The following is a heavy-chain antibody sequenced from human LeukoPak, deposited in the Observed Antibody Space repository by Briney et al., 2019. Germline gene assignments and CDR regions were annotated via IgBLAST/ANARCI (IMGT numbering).Heavy chain of an antibody. J-gene: IGHJ3*02. CDR3: AKDREMATGGFDI. V-gene: IGHV1-69*04. CDR1: GGTFSTSS. CDR2: IIHVLGVV. D-gene: IGHD5-24*01. Sequence: SVKVSCKASGGTFSTSSISWVRQAPGQGLEWMGRIIHVLGVVNYAQKFQGRVTITADISTSTAYMELNSLRYEDTAVYYCAKDREMATGGFDIWGQGTMVTVYS.